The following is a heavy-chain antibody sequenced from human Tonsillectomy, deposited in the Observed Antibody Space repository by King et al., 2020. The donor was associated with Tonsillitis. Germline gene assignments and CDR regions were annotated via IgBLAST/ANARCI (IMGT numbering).Heavy chain of an antibody. J-gene: IGHJ4*02. CDR1: GFTFSRCA. Sequence: VQLVESGGGLVQPGGSLRLSCAASGFTFSRCAMSWVRQVPGKGLEWVSAISGSGDSTYYADSVKGRFTLSRDKSKSTLYLQMNSLRAEDTAIYYCAKDYYYDYVWGSHHQFDYWGQGTLVTVSS. CDR3: AKDYYYDYVWGSHHQFDY. V-gene: IGHV3-23*04. CDR2: ISGSGDST. D-gene: IGHD3-16*02.